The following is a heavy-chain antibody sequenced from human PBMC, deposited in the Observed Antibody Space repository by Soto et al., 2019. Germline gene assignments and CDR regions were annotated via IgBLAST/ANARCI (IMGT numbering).Heavy chain of an antibody. J-gene: IGHJ3*02. CDR1: GGSINSGANY. Sequence: SETLSLTCAVSGGSINSGANYWSWIRQHPGKGLEWIGYIYYSGGTYYNPSLKSRLSISVDTSKNQFSLKLTSVTAADTAVYYCARGRQTYDILTGYSHDAFDIWGQGTMVTVSS. V-gene: IGHV4-31*11. D-gene: IGHD3-9*01. CDR2: IYYSGGT. CDR3: ARGRQTYDILTGYSHDAFDI.